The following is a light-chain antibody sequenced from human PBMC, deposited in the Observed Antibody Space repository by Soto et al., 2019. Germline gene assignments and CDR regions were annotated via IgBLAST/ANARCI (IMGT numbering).Light chain of an antibody. CDR1: QSVSSNF. Sequence: EIVLTQSPGTLSLSPGEGATLSCRASQSVSSNFLAWYQQKPGQAPRLLIYGASSRATGIPDRFSGSGSGTDFTLTISRLEPEDFAVYYCQHYGSAPSTFDQGTRLEIK. CDR3: QHYGSAPST. CDR2: GAS. J-gene: IGKJ5*01. V-gene: IGKV3-20*01.